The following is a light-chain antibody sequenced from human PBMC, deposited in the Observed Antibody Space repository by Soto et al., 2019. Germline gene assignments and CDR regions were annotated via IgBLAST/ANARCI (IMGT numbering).Light chain of an antibody. CDR1: QSVSSSS. J-gene: IGKJ5*01. CDR2: GTS. CDR3: QRYGSSPLIT. V-gene: IGKV3-20*01. Sequence: ETVFTQSPGTLSLSPGESATLSCRASQSVSSSSLAWYQQRPGQAPRLLIYGTSSRATGIPDRFSGSGSGTDFTLTISRLEPEDLAVYFCQRYGSSPLITFGQGTRLEIK.